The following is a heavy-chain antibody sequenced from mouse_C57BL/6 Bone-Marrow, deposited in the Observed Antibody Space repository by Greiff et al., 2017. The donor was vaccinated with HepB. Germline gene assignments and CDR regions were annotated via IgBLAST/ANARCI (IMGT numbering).Heavy chain of an antibody. D-gene: IGHD2-1*01. CDR2: IDPENGDT. CDR3: TSTLMDY. Sequence: EVQLQQSGAELVRPGASVKLSCTASGFNIKDDYMHWVKQRPEQGLEWIGWIDPENGDTEYASKFQGKATITADTASNTAYLQLSSLTSEDTAVYYCTSTLMDYGGQGTSVTVSS. CDR1: GFNIKDDY. V-gene: IGHV14-4*01. J-gene: IGHJ4*01.